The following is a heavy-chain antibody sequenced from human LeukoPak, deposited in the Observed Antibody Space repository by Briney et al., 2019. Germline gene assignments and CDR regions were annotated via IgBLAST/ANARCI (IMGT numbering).Heavy chain of an antibody. Sequence: GGSLRLSCTASGFSFSTFGMNWVRQAPGKGLEWISYISSSSSPIYYADSVKGRFTISRDNAKNSLYLQMNSLRGEDTAVYYCARYCSGGSCNVGYHYGMDVWGQGTTVTVS. CDR2: ISSSSSPI. J-gene: IGHJ6*02. V-gene: IGHV3-48*04. CDR1: GFSFSTFG. D-gene: IGHD2-15*01. CDR3: ARYCSGGSCNVGYHYGMDV.